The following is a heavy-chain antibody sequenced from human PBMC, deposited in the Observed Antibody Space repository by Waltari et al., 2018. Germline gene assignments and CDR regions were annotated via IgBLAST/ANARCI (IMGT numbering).Heavy chain of an antibody. D-gene: IGHD3-22*01. J-gene: IGHJ4*02. CDR3: ARGGGSYYDSSGLDY. Sequence: QLQLQESGPGLVKPSETLSLTCTVSGGSISSSSYYWGWIRQPPGKGLEWIGSIYYSGSTYYNPSLKSRVTISVDTSKNQFSLKLSSVTAADTAVYYCARGGGSYYDSSGLDYWGQGTLVTVSS. V-gene: IGHV4-39*07. CDR2: IYYSGST. CDR1: GGSISSSSYY.